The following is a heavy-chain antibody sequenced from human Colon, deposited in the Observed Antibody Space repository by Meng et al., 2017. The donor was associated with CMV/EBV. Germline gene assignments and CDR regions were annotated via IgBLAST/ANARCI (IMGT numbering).Heavy chain of an antibody. CDR2: IQYDGSNK. V-gene: IGHV3-30*02. Sequence: GVGVCQCGGSLGISGGASGFTFRGYGMDWVRQVPGKGLEWVAFIQYDGSNKYYADSVKGRFTISRDNSKNTLSLEMNSLRPEDTAVYYCVKEGSSGHTFEYWGQGTLVTVSS. J-gene: IGHJ4*02. CDR3: VKEGSSGHTFEY. CDR1: GFTFRGYG. D-gene: IGHD6-19*01.